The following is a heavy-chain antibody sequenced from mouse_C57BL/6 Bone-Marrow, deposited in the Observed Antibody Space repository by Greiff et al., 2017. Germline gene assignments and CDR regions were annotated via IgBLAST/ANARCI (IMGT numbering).Heavy chain of an antibody. V-gene: IGHV14-1*01. J-gene: IGHJ1*03. Sequence: VQLKQSGAELVRPGASVKLSCTASGFNIKDYYMHWVKQRPEQGLEWIGRIDPEDGDTEYAPKFQGQATMTADTSSNTAYLQLSSLTSLDTAVYYFTTIYYNYDVWYFDVWGTGTTVTVSS. D-gene: IGHD2-4*01. CDR1: GFNIKDYY. CDR3: TTIYYNYDVWYFDV. CDR2: IDPEDGDT.